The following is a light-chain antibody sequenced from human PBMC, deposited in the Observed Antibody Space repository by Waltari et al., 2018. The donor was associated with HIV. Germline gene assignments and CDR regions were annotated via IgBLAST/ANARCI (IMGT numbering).Light chain of an antibody. Sequence: SYELTQPPSVSVSPGQTASITCSGDKLGDKFVSWHQQKPGQSPVLVIFQDTTRPSGIPDRFSGANSGNTATLTISGTQAINEADYYCQVWDSSIWVFGGGTKLTVL. CDR1: KLGDKF. V-gene: IGLV3-1*01. J-gene: IGLJ3*02. CDR3: QVWDSSIWV. CDR2: QDT.